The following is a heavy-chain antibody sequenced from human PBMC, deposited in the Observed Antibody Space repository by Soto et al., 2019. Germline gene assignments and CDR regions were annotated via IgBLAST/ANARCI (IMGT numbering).Heavy chain of an antibody. CDR3: AKDGQYRTDGFDV. CDR2: LSRGGGTT. D-gene: IGHD6-6*01. J-gene: IGHJ3*01. CDR1: GFTFSSHG. V-gene: IGHV3-23*01. Sequence: EAQLLESGGDWAQPGGSLRLSCAASGFTFSSHGMSWVRQAPGKGLEWIAGLSRGGGTTYYADSVKGRFTISRDNSKNTLDLITNSLKVEDTALYYCAKDGQYRTDGFDVWGQGTMVTGSS.